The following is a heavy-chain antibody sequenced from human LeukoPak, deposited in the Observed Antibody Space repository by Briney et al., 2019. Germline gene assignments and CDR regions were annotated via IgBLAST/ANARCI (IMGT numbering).Heavy chain of an antibody. CDR3: ARDQGDYYGSGFDY. CDR2: VSSTSAAI. CDR1: GFTFSDYY. D-gene: IGHD3-10*01. Sequence: PGGSLRLSCVVSGFTFSDYYMTWIRQTPGKGLEWVSDVSSTSAAIYYADSVKGRFTISRDNSKNTLYLQMNSLRAEDTAVYYCARDQGDYYGSGFDYWGQGTLVTVSS. J-gene: IGHJ4*02. V-gene: IGHV3-11*04.